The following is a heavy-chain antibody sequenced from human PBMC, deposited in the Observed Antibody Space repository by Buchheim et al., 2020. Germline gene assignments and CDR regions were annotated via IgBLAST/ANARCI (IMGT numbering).Heavy chain of an antibody. V-gene: IGHV3-48*03. CDR2: ISSSGSTI. CDR1: GFTFSSYE. J-gene: IGHJ4*02. CDR3: ARDRRSPDY. Sequence: EVQLVESGGGLVQPGGSLRLSCAASGFTFSSYEMNWVRPAPGQGLEWVSYISSSGSTIYYADPVKGRFTISTDKAKNSLYLQMNSLRAEDTAVYYCARDRRSPDYWGQGTL.